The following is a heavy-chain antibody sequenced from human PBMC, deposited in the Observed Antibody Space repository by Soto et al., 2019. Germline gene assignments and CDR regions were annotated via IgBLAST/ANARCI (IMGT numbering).Heavy chain of an antibody. CDR2: INPNSGAT. Sequence: ASVKVSCKASGYTFTGYFIHWVRQAPGQGLEWMGYINPNSGATKYAQKFRGRVTLTRDTSISTAYMELTMLRSDDTAVYYCARGGGTILAPLPWGQGTLVTVSS. CDR1: GYTFTGYF. V-gene: IGHV1-2*02. CDR3: ARGGGTILAPLP. D-gene: IGHD3-3*01. J-gene: IGHJ5*02.